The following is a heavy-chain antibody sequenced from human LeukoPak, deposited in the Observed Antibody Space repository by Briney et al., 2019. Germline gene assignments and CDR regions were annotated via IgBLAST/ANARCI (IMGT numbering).Heavy chain of an antibody. D-gene: IGHD1-14*01. CDR1: GFTFSDYY. Sequence: GGSLRLSCAASGFTFSDYYMSWIRQAPGKGLKWISFITSSSGYTYYADSVKGRFIISRDNAENSLYLQTNSLRAEDTAVYFCARVEKWTNLVRYYFDNWGQGTLVTVSS. V-gene: IGHV3-11*05. CDR2: ITSSSGYT. J-gene: IGHJ4*02. CDR3: ARVEKWTNLVRYYFDN.